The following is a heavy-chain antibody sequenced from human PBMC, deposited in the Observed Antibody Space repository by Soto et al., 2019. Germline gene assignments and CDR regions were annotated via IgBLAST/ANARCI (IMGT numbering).Heavy chain of an antibody. V-gene: IGHV5-51*01. CDR1: GYSFTSYW. D-gene: IGHD3-22*01. Sequence: GESVKISCKGSGYSFTSYWIGWVRQMPGKGLEWMGIIYPGDSDTRYSPSFQGQVTISADKSISTAYLQWSSLKASDTAMYYCPRQISRRDSSGYYYNWFDPWGQGTLVTVSS. CDR3: PRQISRRDSSGYYYNWFDP. J-gene: IGHJ5*02. CDR2: IYPGDSDT.